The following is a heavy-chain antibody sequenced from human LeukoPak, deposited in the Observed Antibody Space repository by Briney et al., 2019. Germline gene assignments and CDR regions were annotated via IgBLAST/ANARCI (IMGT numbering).Heavy chain of an antibody. CDR3: ARLDSGTYALDY. D-gene: IGHD1-26*01. V-gene: IGHV4-61*05. CDR2: IYYSGST. CDR1: GGSISRSSYY. Sequence: SETLSLTCTVSGGSISRSSYYWGWIRQPPGKGLEWIGYIYYSGSTNYNPSLKSRVTISVDTSKNQFSLKLSSVTAADTAVYYCARLDSGTYALDYWGQGTLVTVSS. J-gene: IGHJ4*02.